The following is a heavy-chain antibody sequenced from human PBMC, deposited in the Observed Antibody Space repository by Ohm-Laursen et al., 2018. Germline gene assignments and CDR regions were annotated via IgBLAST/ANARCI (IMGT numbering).Heavy chain of an antibody. CDR1: GGSIISYY. CDR2: IYYSGST. J-gene: IGHJ4*02. Sequence: GTLSLTCTVSGGSIISYYWSWIRQPPGKTLEWIGYIYYSGSTNYNPSLKSRVTISVDTSKNQFSLRLSSVTAADTAVYYCARHSGHAQFWGQGTQVTVSS. D-gene: IGHD5-12*01. V-gene: IGHV4-59*08. CDR3: ARHSGHAQF.